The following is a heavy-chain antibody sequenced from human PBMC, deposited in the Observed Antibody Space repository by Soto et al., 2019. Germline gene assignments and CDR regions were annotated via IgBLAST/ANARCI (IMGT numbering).Heavy chain of an antibody. CDR1: GGTFSSYT. V-gene: IGHV1-69*02. CDR2: IIPIIGIA. CDR3: ARAPKSWVTAMYRGPLSAGDFQH. J-gene: IGHJ1*01. D-gene: IGHD2-21*02. Sequence: QVQLVQSGAEVKKPGSSVKVSCKASGGTFSSYTISWVRQAPGQGLEWMGRIIPIIGIANYAQKFQGRVTITADKSTSTAYMELRSLRAEDTAVYYCARAPKSWVTAMYRGPLSAGDFQHWGQGTLVTVSS.